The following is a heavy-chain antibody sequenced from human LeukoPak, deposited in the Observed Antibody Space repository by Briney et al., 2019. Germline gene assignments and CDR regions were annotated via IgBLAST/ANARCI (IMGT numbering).Heavy chain of an antibody. V-gene: IGHV3-30-3*01. Sequence: PGRSLRLSCAASGFTFSSYAMHWVRQAPGKGLEWVAVMSYDGSNKYYADSVKGRFTISRDNSKNTLYLQMNSLRAEDTAVYYCARDQDYYGSGSYYNLIDYWGQGTLVTVSS. CDR1: GFTFSSYA. J-gene: IGHJ4*02. CDR2: MSYDGSNK. CDR3: ARDQDYYGSGSYYNLIDY. D-gene: IGHD3-10*01.